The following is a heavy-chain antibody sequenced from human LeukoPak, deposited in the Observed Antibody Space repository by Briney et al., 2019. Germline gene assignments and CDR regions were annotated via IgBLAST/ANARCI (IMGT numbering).Heavy chain of an antibody. V-gene: IGHV1-69*13. Sequence: SVKVSCKASGGTFSSYAISWVRQAPGQGLEWMGEIIPIFGTANYAQKFQGRVTITADESTSTAYMELSSLRSEDTAVYYCARGRYNWNSRGYYNGMDVWGQGTTVTVSS. CDR1: GGTFSSYA. CDR3: ARGRYNWNSRGYYNGMDV. D-gene: IGHD1-7*01. CDR2: IIPIFGTA. J-gene: IGHJ6*02.